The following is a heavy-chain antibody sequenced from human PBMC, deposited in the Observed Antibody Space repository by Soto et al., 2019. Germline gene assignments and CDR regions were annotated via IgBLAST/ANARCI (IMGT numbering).Heavy chain of an antibody. CDR1: GFTFSSYA. V-gene: IGHV3-23*01. CDR2: NSGSGDST. Sequence: DVQLLEPGGDLVQPGGSLRLSCAASGFTFSSYAMSWVRQAPGKGLEWVSGNSGSGDSTFYEDAVKGWFTISRDNYKNTLYLEMNSVRDEDKAVYYCAKRRDCSGTSCYSWYFDLWGRGTLVTVSS. CDR3: AKRRDCSGTSCYSWYFDL. J-gene: IGHJ2*01. D-gene: IGHD2-15*01.